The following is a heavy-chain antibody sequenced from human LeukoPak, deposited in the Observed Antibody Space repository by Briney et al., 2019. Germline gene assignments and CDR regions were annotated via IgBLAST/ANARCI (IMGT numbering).Heavy chain of an antibody. J-gene: IGHJ4*02. CDR1: GGSISSGSYY. CDR2: IYTSGST. V-gene: IGHV4-61*09. CDR3: ARVGGIHDYGDPDY. D-gene: IGHD4-17*01. Sequence: PSETLSLTCTASGGSISSGSYYWSWIRQPAGKGLEWIGHIYTSGSTNSNPSLKSRVTISLDTSKNQFSLKLSSVTAADTAVYYCARVGGIHDYGDPDYWGQGTLVTVSS.